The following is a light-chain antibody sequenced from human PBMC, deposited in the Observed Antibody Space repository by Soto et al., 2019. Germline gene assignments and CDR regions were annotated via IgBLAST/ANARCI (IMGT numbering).Light chain of an antibody. CDR3: AAWDDSLSGWV. Sequence: QSVLTQPPSASGTPGQRVTISCSGSRSNIGSNYVYWYQQVPGTAPKLLIYRNNQRPSGVPDRFSGSKSGTSASLAISGLRSEDEADYYCAAWDDSLSGWVFGGGTKLTVL. J-gene: IGLJ3*02. V-gene: IGLV1-47*01. CDR1: RSNIGSNY. CDR2: RNN.